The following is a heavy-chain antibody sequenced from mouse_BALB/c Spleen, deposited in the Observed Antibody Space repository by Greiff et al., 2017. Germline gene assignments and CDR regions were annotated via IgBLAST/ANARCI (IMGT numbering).Heavy chain of an antibody. CDR1: GYSFTRYY. CDR2: IDPFNGGT. D-gene: IGHD1-1*01. CDR3: ARSLITTGFAY. V-gene: IGHV1S135*01. Sequence: VQLQQSGPELMKPGASVTISCKASGYSFTRYYMHWVKQSHGKSLEWIGYIDPFNGGTSYNQKFKGKATLTVDKSSSTAYMHLSSLTSEDSAVYYCARSLITTGFAYWGQGTLVTVSA. J-gene: IGHJ3*01.